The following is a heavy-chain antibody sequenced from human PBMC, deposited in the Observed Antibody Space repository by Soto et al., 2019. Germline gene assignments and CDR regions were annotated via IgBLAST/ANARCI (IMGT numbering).Heavy chain of an antibody. Sequence: QVQLVQSGAELKKPGSSVKVSCKASGGTFSSYAISWVRQAPGQWLEWMGGIIPIFGTANYAQKFQGRVTITADESTSTAYMELSSLRSEDTAVYYCASPAHGGHFDYWGKGTLVTVSS. V-gene: IGHV1-69*01. J-gene: IGHJ4*02. CDR1: GGTFSSYA. CDR2: IIPIFGTA. D-gene: IGHD3-3*01. CDR3: ASPAHGGHFDY.